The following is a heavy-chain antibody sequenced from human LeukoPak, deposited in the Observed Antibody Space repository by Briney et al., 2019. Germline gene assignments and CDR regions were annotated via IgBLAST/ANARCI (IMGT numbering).Heavy chain of an antibody. CDR1: GFTLSSFA. V-gene: IGHV3-23*01. CDR2: ISGNGYA. CDR3: AREKVVGVDY. J-gene: IGHJ4*02. Sequence: PGGSLRLSCAASGFTLSSFAMNWVRQAPGKGLEWVSAISGNGYAYYADSVKGRFTISRDNSKNTLYLQMNSLRAEDTAVYYCAREKVVGVDYWGQGTLVTVSS. D-gene: IGHD2-15*01.